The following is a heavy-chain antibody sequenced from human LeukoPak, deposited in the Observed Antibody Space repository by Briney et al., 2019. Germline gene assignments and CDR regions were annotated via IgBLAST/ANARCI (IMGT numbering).Heavy chain of an antibody. V-gene: IGHV4-34*01. Sequence: SETLSLTCAVYGGSFSGYYWSWIRQPPGKGLEWIGEINHSGSTNYNPSLKSRVTISVDTSKNQFSLKLSSVTAADTAVYYCARDSQNIAAAGTGYYYYYYMDVWGKGTTVTVSS. J-gene: IGHJ6*03. CDR3: ARDSQNIAAAGTGYYYYYYMDV. CDR1: GGSFSGYY. D-gene: IGHD6-13*01. CDR2: INHSGST.